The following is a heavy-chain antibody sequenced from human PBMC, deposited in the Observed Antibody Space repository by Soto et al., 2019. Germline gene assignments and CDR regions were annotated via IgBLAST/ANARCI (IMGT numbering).Heavy chain of an antibody. D-gene: IGHD3-10*01. CDR1: GFTFSSYA. CDR3: AKAGSGSYYTYFDY. Sequence: LRLSCAASGFTFSSYAMSWVRQAPGKGLEWVSAISGSGGSTYYADSVKGRFTISRDNSKNTLYLQMNSLRAGDTAVYYCAKAGSGSYYTYFDYWGQGTLVTVSS. CDR2: ISGSGGST. V-gene: IGHV3-23*01. J-gene: IGHJ4*02.